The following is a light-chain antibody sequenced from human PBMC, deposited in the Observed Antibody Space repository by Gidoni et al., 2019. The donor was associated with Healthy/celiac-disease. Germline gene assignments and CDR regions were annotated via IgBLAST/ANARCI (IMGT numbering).Light chain of an antibody. V-gene: IGKV5-2*01. Sequence: ETPLPQSPAYMSATPGDKFNISCKASQDSDDDMNWSQQKTGEAAIFIIQEATTLVPGIPPRCSGSGYGTDFNLTINNRESEDDAYYFCLQQDNFPPLTFGGGTKVEIK. CDR3: LQQDNFPPLT. CDR1: QDSDDD. J-gene: IGKJ4*01. CDR2: EAT.